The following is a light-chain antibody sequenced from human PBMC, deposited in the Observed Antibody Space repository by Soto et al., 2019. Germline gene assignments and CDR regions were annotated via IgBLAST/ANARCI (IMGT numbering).Light chain of an antibody. CDR3: SSDAGNYNYV. CDR2: EVN. J-gene: IGLJ1*01. V-gene: IGLV2-14*01. Sequence: QSVLTQPASVSGSPGQSITFSCTGTSNDIGGYNYVSWFQHHPDKAPKLIIYEVNDRPSGVSNRFSGSKSGNTASLTISGLQPEDEADYYCSSDAGNYNYVFGTGTKVTVL. CDR1: SNDIGGYNY.